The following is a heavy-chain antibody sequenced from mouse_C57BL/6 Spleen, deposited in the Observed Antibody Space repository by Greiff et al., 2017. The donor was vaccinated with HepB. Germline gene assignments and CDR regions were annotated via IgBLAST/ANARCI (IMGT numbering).Heavy chain of an antibody. CDR1: GYAFTNYL. D-gene: IGHD1-1*01. CDR2: INPGSGGT. V-gene: IGHV1-54*01. J-gene: IGHJ1*03. Sequence: VQLQQSGAELVRPGTSVKVSCKASGYAFTNYLIEWVKQRPGQGLEWIGVINPGSGGTNYNEKFKGKATLTADKSSSTAYMQLSSLTSEDSAVYFCAGLLNFDVWGTGTTVTVSS. CDR3: AGLLNFDV.